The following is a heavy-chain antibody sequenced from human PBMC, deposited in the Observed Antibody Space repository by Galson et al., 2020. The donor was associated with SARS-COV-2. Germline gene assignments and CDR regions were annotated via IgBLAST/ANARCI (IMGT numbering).Heavy chain of an antibody. CDR1: GFTFDNYA. V-gene: IGHV3-23*01. Sequence: GESLKISCAPSGFTFDNYAMSCVRQAPGEGLQWISTILSNGASAYYSDSVRGRFTISRDNSKDTLYLQMNSLRAEDTAFYYCTKREDYHSSTYSVAFDSWGQGTLVTVSS. D-gene: IGHD2-15*01. CDR2: ILSNGASA. CDR3: TKREDYHSSTYSVAFDS. J-gene: IGHJ4*02.